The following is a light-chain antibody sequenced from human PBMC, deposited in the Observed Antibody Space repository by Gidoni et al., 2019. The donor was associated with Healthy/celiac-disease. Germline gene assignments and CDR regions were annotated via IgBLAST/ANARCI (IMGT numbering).Light chain of an antibody. CDR1: QSLLHSNGYNY. CDR2: WGS. J-gene: IGKJ4*01. V-gene: IGKV2-28*01. Sequence: DIVMTQSPLSLPVTPGEPASISCRSSQSLLHSNGYNYLDWYLQKPGQSPQLLIYWGSNRASGVPDRFSGSGSGTDFTLNISRVEAEDVGVYYCMQALQTPLFGGXTKVEIK. CDR3: MQALQTPL.